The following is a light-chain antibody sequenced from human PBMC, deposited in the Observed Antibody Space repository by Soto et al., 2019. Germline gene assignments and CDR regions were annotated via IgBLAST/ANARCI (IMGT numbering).Light chain of an antibody. Sequence: EIVLTHSPGTLSLSPWEIATLSCRASLTVSDNYLAWYQQKAGQAPRLVIYDASSRATGIPDRFSASGSGTDFTLTISRLEPEDFAVYYCQQYSTSPLTFGQGTKV. V-gene: IGKV3-20*01. CDR1: LTVSDNY. J-gene: IGKJ1*01. CDR2: DAS. CDR3: QQYSTSPLT.